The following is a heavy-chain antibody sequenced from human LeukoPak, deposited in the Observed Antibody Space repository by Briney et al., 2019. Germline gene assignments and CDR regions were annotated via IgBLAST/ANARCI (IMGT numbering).Heavy chain of an antibody. CDR2: ISGSGGST. J-gene: IGHJ4*02. V-gene: IGHV3-23*01. D-gene: IGHD6-19*01. CDR3: ATDSSGWYREDFDY. CDR1: GFTFSSYA. Sequence: PGGSLRLSCAASGFTFSSYAMSWVRQAPGKGLEWVSAISGSGGSTYYADSVKGRFTISRDNSKNTLYLQMNSLRAEDTAVYYCATDSSGWYREDFDYWGRGTLVTVSS.